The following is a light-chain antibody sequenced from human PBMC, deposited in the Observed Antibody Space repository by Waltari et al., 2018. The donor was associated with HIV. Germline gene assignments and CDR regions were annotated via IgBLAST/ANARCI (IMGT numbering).Light chain of an antibody. V-gene: IGLV2-14*03. CDR3: SSDTISSTMYV. J-gene: IGLJ1*01. Sequence: QSALTQPASVSGSPGQSITISCTGTSSDLGAYNYVPWFQQHPGKAPKLMIYEVSNRPSGISKRFSGSKSGNTASLTISGLQDEDEADYYCSSDTISSTMYVFGSGTKVTVL. CDR2: EVS. CDR1: SSDLGAYNY.